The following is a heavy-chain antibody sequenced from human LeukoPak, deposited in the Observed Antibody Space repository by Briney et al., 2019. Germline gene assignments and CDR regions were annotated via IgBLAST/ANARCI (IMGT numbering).Heavy chain of an antibody. V-gene: IGHV3-43*02. J-gene: IGHJ4*02. D-gene: IGHD3-3*01. CDR1: GFTFDDYA. CDR2: ISGDGGST. CDR3: AKEPSTIGDY. Sequence: SGGSLRLSCAASGFTFDDYAMHWVRQAPGKGLEWVSLISGDGGSTNYADSVKGRFTIYRDNSKNSLYLQMNSLKTEDTALYYCAKEPSTIGDYWGQGTLVTVSS.